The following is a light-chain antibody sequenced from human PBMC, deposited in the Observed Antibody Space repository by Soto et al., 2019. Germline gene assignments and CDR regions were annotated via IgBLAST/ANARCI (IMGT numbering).Light chain of an antibody. CDR3: QQSDSFPFP. Sequence: DIQMTQSPSSVSASVGDRVTIACRASQDISSWLAWYQQIPGKAPKLLIYAASALQGGVPSRFSGSGSGTHFTLTISSLQPEDFATYYCQQSDSFPFPFGPGTKVDIX. CDR2: AAS. CDR1: QDISSW. J-gene: IGKJ3*01. V-gene: IGKV1-12*01.